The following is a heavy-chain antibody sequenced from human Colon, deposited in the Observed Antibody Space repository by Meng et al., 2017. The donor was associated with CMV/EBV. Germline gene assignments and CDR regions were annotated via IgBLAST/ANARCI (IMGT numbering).Heavy chain of an antibody. Sequence: GGSLRLSCAASGFTFSSHWMHWVRQAPGKGLVSVSLINTDGSYVTYADSVKGRFTISRDNAKNSLYLQMNSLRAEDTAVYYCARGYETLDYWGQGTLVTVSS. D-gene: IGHD1-1*01. CDR2: INTDGSYV. V-gene: IGHV3-74*03. CDR1: GFTFSSHW. CDR3: ARGYETLDY. J-gene: IGHJ4*02.